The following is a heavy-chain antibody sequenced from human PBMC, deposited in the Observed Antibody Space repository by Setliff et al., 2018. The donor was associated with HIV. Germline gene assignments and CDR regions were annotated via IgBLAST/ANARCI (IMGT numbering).Heavy chain of an antibody. CDR2: IYTSGP. D-gene: IGHD3-22*01. CDR3: ARSRTSSGYYGVTGYGMDV. V-gene: IGHV4-61*02. J-gene: IGHJ6*02. CDR1: GDSISSGSNY. Sequence: SETLSLTCTVSGDSISSGSNYWSWIRQPAGKGLEWIGRIYTSGPRYNPSLENRVTISVDTSKNQFSLKLTSVTAADTAVYYCARSRTSSGYYGVTGYGMDVWGQGTTVTVSS.